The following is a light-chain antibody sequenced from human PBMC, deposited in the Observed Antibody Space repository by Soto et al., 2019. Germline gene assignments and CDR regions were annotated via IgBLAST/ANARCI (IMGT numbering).Light chain of an antibody. Sequence: QNVVTQEPSLTVSPGGTVTLTCGFSTGAVTSGHYPYWFQQKPGQAPTTLIYDTDNKHSWTPARFSGSLLGGKAALTLSGAQPEDEADYYCLVSYSGARVFGGGTKLTVL. CDR2: DTD. CDR3: LVSYSGARV. J-gene: IGLJ2*01. CDR1: TGAVTSGHY. V-gene: IGLV7-46*01.